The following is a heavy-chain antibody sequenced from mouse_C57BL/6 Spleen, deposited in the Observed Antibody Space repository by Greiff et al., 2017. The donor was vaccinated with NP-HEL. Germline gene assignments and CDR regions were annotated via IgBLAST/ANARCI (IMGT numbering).Heavy chain of an antibody. CDR1: GFTFSDYY. D-gene: IGHD4-1*01. V-gene: IGHV5-12*01. Sequence: EVQRVESGGGLVQPGGSLKLSCAASGFTFSDYYMYWVRQTPEKRLEWVAYISNGGGSTYYPDTVKGRFTISRDNAKNTLYLQMSRLKSEDTAMYYCARPLTGTGAWFAYWGQGTLVTVSA. J-gene: IGHJ3*01. CDR3: ARPLTGTGAWFAY. CDR2: ISNGGGST.